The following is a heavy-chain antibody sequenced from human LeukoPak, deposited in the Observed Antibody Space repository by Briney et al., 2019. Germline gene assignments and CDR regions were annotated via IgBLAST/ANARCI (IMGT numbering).Heavy chain of an antibody. CDR3: AKSVIRGHNYWYFDL. CDR2: ISGGGRST. J-gene: IGHJ2*01. CDR1: GFTFSTYG. Sequence: GGSLRLSCAASGFTFSTYGMTWVRQAPGKGLDWVSGISGGGRSTYYADSVKGRFTISRDNSKNTLYLQMNSLRPEDTAVYYCAKSVIRGHNYWYFDLWGRGTLVTVSS. V-gene: IGHV3-23*01. D-gene: IGHD5-24*01.